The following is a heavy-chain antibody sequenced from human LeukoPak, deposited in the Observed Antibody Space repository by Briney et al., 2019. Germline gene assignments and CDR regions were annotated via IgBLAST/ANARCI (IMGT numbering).Heavy chain of an antibody. J-gene: IGHJ4*02. CDR3: ARVQREMATIKGGFDC. Sequence: PSETLSLTCTVSGGSISNGNYFWGWIRQPPEKGLEWIGYIYYSGSTNYNPSLKSRVTISVDTSKNQFSLRLSSVTAADTAVYYCARVQREMATIKGGFDCWGQGTLVTVSS. V-gene: IGHV4-61*01. CDR1: GGSISNGNYF. CDR2: IYYSGST. D-gene: IGHD5-24*01.